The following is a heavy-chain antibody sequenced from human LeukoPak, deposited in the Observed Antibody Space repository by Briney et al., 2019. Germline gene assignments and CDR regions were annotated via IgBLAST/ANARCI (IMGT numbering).Heavy chain of an antibody. J-gene: IGHJ4*02. CDR1: GFTFSSYG. D-gene: IGHD3-3*01. Sequence: SLRLSCAASGFTFSSYGMHWVRQAPGKGLEWVAVISYDGSNKYYADSVKGRFTISRDIAKNTLYLQMNSLRAEDTGVYYCAKDHYWSIDYWGRGTLVTVSS. V-gene: IGHV3-30*18. CDR3: AKDHYWSIDY. CDR2: ISYDGSNK.